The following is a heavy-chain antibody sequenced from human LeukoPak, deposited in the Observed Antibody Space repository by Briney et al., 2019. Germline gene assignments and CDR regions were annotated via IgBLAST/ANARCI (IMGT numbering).Heavy chain of an antibody. D-gene: IGHD2-8*01. J-gene: IGHJ6*02. V-gene: IGHV3-30*01. CDR3: ARDPLYSRLEYNSYGMDV. Sequence: DSVKGRFTISRDNSKSTLYLQMNSLRADDTAVYYCARDPLYSRLEYNSYGMDVWGQGTKVTVSS.